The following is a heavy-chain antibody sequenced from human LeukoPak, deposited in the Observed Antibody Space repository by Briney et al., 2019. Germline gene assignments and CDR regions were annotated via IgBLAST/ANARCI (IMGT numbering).Heavy chain of an antibody. Sequence: GGSLRLSCAASGFIFSNYAMSWVRQAPGKGLEWVSAIGGRDGGTYYADSVKGRFTVSRDDPKNTLYLQMNTLRAEDTAVYYCAKWGDDDILTGYYDSDYWGQGTLVTVSS. CDR2: IGGRDGGT. J-gene: IGHJ4*02. V-gene: IGHV3-23*01. D-gene: IGHD3-9*01. CDR3: AKWGDDDILTGYYDSDY. CDR1: GFIFSNYA.